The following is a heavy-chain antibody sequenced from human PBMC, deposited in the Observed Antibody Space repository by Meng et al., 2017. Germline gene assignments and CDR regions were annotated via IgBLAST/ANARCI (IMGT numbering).Heavy chain of an antibody. CDR3: ARDSSSGWYHNY. Sequence: EGQLSETVGGLIPPGGSLCLSCTPSVFSVTTSYISWVRQAPGKGLEWVSVIYSGGSTYYADSVKGRFSISRDNSKNTLYLQMNSLRAEDTAVYFCARDSSSGWYHNYWGQGTLVTVSS. J-gene: IGHJ4*02. V-gene: IGHV3-53*02. CDR1: VFSVTTSY. D-gene: IGHD6-19*01. CDR2: IYSGGST.